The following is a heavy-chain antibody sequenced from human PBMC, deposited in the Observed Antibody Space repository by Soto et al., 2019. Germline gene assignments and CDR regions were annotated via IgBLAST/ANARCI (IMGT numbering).Heavy chain of an antibody. J-gene: IGHJ5*02. V-gene: IGHV4-4*02. Sequence: PSDTLSLTCGVSGGTVASSHWWSWVRQSPGRGLEWIGNVYHTGDTNFNPSLQSRVTFSVDKSNNQFSLSLTSVTAADTAVYFCAREIVTAGGNNYFDPWGPGTLVTSPQ. CDR2: VYHTGDT. D-gene: IGHD2-21*02. CDR3: AREIVTAGGNNYFDP. CDR1: GGTVASSHW.